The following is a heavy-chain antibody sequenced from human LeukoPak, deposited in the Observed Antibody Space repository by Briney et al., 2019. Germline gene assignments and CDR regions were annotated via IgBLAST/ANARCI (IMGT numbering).Heavy chain of an antibody. Sequence: SETLSLTCTVSGGSISSYYWGWIRQPPGKGLEWIGSIYYSGSTYYNPSLKSRVTISVDTSKNQFSLKLSSVTAADTAVYYCARDPGAWFGELLSASSNWFDPWGQGTLVTVSS. CDR3: ARDPGAWFGELLSASSNWFDP. CDR2: IYYSGST. V-gene: IGHV4-39*07. D-gene: IGHD3-10*01. CDR1: GGSISSYY. J-gene: IGHJ5*02.